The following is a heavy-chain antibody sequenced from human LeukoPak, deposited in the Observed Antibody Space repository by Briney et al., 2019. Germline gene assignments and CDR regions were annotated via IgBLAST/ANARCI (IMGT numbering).Heavy chain of an antibody. V-gene: IGHV3-30*18. J-gene: IGHJ4*02. CDR2: ISYDGSNK. Sequence: GGSLRLSCAASGFTFSSYGMHWVRQAPGKGLEWVAVISYDGSNKYYADSVKGRFTISRDNSKNTLYPQMNSLRAEDTAVYYCAKDIRRYNWDNFDYWGQGTLVTVSS. CDR1: GFTFSSYG. CDR3: AKDIRRYNWDNFDY. D-gene: IGHD1/OR15-1a*01.